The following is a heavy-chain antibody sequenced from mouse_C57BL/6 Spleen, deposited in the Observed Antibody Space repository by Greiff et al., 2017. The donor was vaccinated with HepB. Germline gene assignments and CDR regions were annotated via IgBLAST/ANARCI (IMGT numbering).Heavy chain of an antibody. CDR1: GFTFSDYG. CDR3: ARLGIESYFDY. Sequence: EVNLVESGGGLVQPGGSLKLSCAASGFTFSDYGMAWVRQAPRKGPEWVAFISNLAYSIYYADTVTGRFTISRENAKNTLYLEMSSLRSEDTAMYYCARLGIESYFDYWGQGTTLTVSS. CDR2: ISNLAYSI. V-gene: IGHV5-15*01. J-gene: IGHJ2*01. D-gene: IGHD2-12*01.